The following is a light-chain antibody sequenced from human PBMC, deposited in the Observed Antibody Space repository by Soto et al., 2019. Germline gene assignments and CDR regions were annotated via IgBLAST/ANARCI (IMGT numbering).Light chain of an antibody. Sequence: IKMTQSPSSLSASVGDRVTITCRTSQPISDYLNWYQQKPGKAPTLLIYTASNLQSGVPARFSGSGSGTEFTLTISSRQSEDFAVYYCQQYNNRPPWTFGQGTKVDIK. CDR3: QQYNNRPPWT. J-gene: IGKJ1*01. V-gene: IGKV1-39*01. CDR1: QPISDY. CDR2: TAS.